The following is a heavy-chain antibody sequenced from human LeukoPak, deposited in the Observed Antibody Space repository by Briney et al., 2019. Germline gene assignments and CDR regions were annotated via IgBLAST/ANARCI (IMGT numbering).Heavy chain of an antibody. Sequence: SVKVSCKASGYTFTSYDINWVRQATGQGLEWMGGIIPIFGTANYAQKFQGRVTITTDESTSTAYMELSSLRSEDTAVYYCASLYCSSTSCPLLAYWGQGTLVTVSS. CDR1: GYTFTSYD. V-gene: IGHV1-69*05. CDR3: ASLYCSSTSCPLLAY. J-gene: IGHJ4*02. CDR2: IIPIFGTA. D-gene: IGHD2-2*01.